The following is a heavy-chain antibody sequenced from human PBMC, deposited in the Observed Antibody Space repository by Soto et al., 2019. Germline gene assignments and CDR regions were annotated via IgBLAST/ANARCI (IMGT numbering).Heavy chain of an antibody. CDR3: AKVIRYYYGSGSYYSDDYYYGIDV. Sequence: QVQLVESGGGVVQPGRSLRLSCAASGFTFSSYGMHWVRQAPGKGLEWVAVISYDGSNKYYADSVKGRFTISRDNFKNTLYLQMTNLSAEVTAVYYCAKVIRYYYGSGSYYSDDYYYGIDVWGQGTTVTVSS. V-gene: IGHV3-30*18. J-gene: IGHJ6*02. D-gene: IGHD3-10*01. CDR2: ISYDGSNK. CDR1: GFTFSSYG.